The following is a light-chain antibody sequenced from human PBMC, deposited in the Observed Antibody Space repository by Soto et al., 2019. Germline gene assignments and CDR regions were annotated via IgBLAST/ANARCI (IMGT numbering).Light chain of an antibody. CDR3: QQSYDAVA. CDR1: QTIRSY. CDR2: AAS. V-gene: IGKV1-39*01. Sequence: DIRMTQSPSSLSASVGDRVTITCRASQTIRSYLNWYQQKPGKAPKLLIYAASILQSGVPSRFSGSGTGTDFTLTISSLQREDFATYYCQQSYDAVAFGGGTKVEIK. J-gene: IGKJ4*01.